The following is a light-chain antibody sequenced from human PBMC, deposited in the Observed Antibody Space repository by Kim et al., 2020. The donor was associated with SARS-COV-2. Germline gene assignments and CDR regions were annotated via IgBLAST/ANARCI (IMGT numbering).Light chain of an antibody. CDR2: DVT. Sequence: QSITISCTGTNNDIGAYSYVSWYQQHPGKAPNLIIYDVTKRPSGVSVRFSGSKSGNTASLTVSGLQAEDEADYYCSSYTGRSNLVIFGGGTKLTVL. V-gene: IGLV2-14*03. J-gene: IGLJ2*01. CDR3: SSYTGRSNLVI. CDR1: NNDIGAYSY.